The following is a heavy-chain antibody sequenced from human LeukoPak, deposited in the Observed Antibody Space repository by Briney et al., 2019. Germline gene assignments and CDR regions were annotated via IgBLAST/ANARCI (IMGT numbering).Heavy chain of an antibody. CDR3: ARATGKDILTGRKLDN. CDR1: GCTFTSYD. D-gene: IGHD3-9*01. V-gene: IGHV1-8*01. CDR2: MNPNSGNT. Sequence: ASVKVSCKASGCTFTSYDINWVRQATGQGLEWMGWMNPNSGNTGYAQKFQGRVTMTRNTSISIAYMELSSLRSDGTAVYYCARATGKDILTGRKLDNWGQGTLVAVSS. J-gene: IGHJ4*02.